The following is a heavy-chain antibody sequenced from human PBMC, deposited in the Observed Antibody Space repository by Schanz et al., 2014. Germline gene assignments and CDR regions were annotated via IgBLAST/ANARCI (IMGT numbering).Heavy chain of an antibody. CDR2: MSWNAGSL. CDR1: GFRFDDYA. V-gene: IGHV3-9*01. CDR3: ARQPGRITVSGVVSNWFDP. D-gene: IGHD3-3*01. Sequence: EVQLLESGGGLVQPGRSLRLSCVASGFRFDDYAMHWVRQAPGKGLEWVSGMSWNAGSLGYGDSVKGRFTISRDNSKNTLYLQMNSLRVEDTAVYYCARQPGRITVSGVVSNWFDPWGQGTLVTVSS. J-gene: IGHJ5*02.